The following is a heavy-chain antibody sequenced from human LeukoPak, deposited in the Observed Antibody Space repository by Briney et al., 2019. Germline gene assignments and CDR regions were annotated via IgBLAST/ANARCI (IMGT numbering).Heavy chain of an antibody. CDR1: GGSISSYY. V-gene: IGHV4-59*01. Sequence: SETLSLTCTVSGGSISSYYWSWIRQPPGKGLEWIGYIYYSGSTNYNPSLKSRVTISVDTSKNQFSLKLSSVAAADTAVYYCAREFGGSGSYLDYWGQGTLVTVSS. CDR2: IYYSGST. J-gene: IGHJ4*02. CDR3: AREFGGSGSYLDY. D-gene: IGHD3-10*01.